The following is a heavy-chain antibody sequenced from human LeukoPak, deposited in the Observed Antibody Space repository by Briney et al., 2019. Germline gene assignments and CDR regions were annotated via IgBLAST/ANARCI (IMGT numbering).Heavy chain of an antibody. CDR2: IIPIFGTA. CDR1: GGTFSSYA. J-gene: IGHJ5*02. D-gene: IGHD2-21*02. CDR3: ARVGGDYSNWFDP. V-gene: IGHV1-69*05. Sequence: GASVKVSCKASGGTFSSYAISWVRQAPGQGLEWMGRIIPIFGTANSAQKFEGRVTITTDESTSTAYVELSSLRSEDTAVYYCARVGGDYSNWFDPWGQGTLVTVSS.